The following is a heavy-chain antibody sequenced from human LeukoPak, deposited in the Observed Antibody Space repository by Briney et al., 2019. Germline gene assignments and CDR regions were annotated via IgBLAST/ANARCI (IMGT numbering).Heavy chain of an antibody. D-gene: IGHD3-10*01. Sequence: GGSLRLSCAASGFTFSSYEMNWVRQAPGKGLEWVSYISSSGSTIYYADSVKGRFTISRDNAKNSLYLQMNSLRAEDTAVYYGAKTSYGSGSYYIRERYFDYWGQGTLVTVSS. CDR1: GFTFSSYE. CDR2: ISSSGSTI. CDR3: AKTSYGSGSYYIRERYFDY. J-gene: IGHJ4*02. V-gene: IGHV3-48*03.